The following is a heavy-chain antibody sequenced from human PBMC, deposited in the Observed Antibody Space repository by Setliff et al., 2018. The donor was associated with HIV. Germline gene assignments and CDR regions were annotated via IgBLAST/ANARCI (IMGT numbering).Heavy chain of an antibody. Sequence: GGSLRLSCAASGSTFSSYVMHWVRQAPGKGLEWVAVIWHDGNNKNYADSVKGRFTISRDNSKNNLYLQMNGLSPEDTAVYYCAKVGREYSGYDFTFDYWGQGTLVTVSS. CDR1: GSTFSSYV. D-gene: IGHD5-12*01. V-gene: IGHV3-33*03. CDR2: IWHDGNNK. CDR3: AKVGREYSGYDFTFDY. J-gene: IGHJ4*02.